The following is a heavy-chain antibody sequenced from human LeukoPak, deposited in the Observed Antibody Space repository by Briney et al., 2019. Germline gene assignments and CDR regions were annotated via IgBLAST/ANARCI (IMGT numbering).Heavy chain of an antibody. Sequence: GGSLRLSCAASGFTFSSYGMHWVRQAPGKGLEWVAVIWYDGSNKYYADSVKGRFTISRDNSKNTLYLQMNSLRAEDTAVYYCARDPGQQWLTLFDYWGQGTLVTVSS. CDR1: GFTFSSYG. D-gene: IGHD6-19*01. CDR3: ARDPGQQWLTLFDY. CDR2: IWYDGSNK. V-gene: IGHV3-33*01. J-gene: IGHJ4*02.